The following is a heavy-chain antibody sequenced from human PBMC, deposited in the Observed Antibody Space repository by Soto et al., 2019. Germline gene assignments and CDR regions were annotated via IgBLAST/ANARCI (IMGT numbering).Heavy chain of an antibody. J-gene: IGHJ3*02. D-gene: IGHD2-2*01. V-gene: IGHV3-30-3*01. CDR2: ISYDGSNK. Sequence: PGGSLRLSCAASGFTFSSYAMHWVRQAPGKGLEWVAVISYDGSNKYYADSVKGRFTISRDNAKNSLYLQMNSLRAENTAVYYCARFLVVPAATHDVFDIWGQGTMVTVSS. CDR3: ARFLVVPAATHDVFDI. CDR1: GFTFSSYA.